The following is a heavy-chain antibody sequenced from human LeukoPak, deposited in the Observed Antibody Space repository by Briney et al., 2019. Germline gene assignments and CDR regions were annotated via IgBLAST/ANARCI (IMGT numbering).Heavy chain of an antibody. CDR3: ARERRDGSSWSLYNWFDP. CDR2: ISYDGSNK. J-gene: IGHJ5*02. CDR1: GFTFSSYA. D-gene: IGHD6-13*01. Sequence: GGSLRLSCAASGFTFSSYAMHWVRQAPGKGLEWVAVISYDGSNKYYADSVKGRFTISRDNSKNTLYLQMNSLRAEDTAVYYCARERRDGSSWSLYNWFDPWGQGTLVTVSS. V-gene: IGHV3-30-3*01.